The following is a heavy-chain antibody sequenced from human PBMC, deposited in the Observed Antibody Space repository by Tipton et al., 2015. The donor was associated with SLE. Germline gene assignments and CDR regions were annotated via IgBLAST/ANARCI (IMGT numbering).Heavy chain of an antibody. D-gene: IGHD3-16*01. CDR2: IYSSGST. Sequence: TLSLTCTVSGGSISGYYWSWIRQPAGKGLEWIGRIYSSGSTIYNPSPKSRLTLSLDMSNNQFSLRVRSVTAADTAVYYCARDHYGSLDYWGQGMLVTVSS. V-gene: IGHV4-4*07. CDR3: ARDHYGSLDY. J-gene: IGHJ4*02. CDR1: GGSISGYY.